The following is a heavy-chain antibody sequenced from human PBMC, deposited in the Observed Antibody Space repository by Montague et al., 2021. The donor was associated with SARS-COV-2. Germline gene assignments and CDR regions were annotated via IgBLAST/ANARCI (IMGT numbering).Heavy chain of an antibody. CDR2: TYYKSMWKS. V-gene: IGHV6-1*01. CDR3: VRGIEAAGSYDY. Sequence: CAISGDSVSSNSATWNWITQSPSRGLEWLGRTYYKSMWKSDYARXXKSRIAINPDTSKNQFSLQLSSVTPEDTALYYCVRGIEAAGSYDYWGQGTLVTASS. CDR1: GDSVSSNSAT. D-gene: IGHD6-13*01. J-gene: IGHJ4*02.